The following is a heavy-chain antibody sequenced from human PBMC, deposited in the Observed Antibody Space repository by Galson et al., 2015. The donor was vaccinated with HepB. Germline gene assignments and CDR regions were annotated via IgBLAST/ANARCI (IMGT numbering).Heavy chain of an antibody. CDR2: IDPSDSYT. D-gene: IGHD3-9*01. CDR3: ARTEYYDILTGYYISETGFDY. J-gene: IGHJ4*02. Sequence: QSGAEVKKPGESLRISCKGSGYSSTSYWISWVRQMPGKGLEWMGRIDPSDSYTNYSPSFQGHVTISADKSISTAYLQWSSLKASDTAMYYCARTEYYDILTGYYISETGFDYWGQGTLVTVSS. V-gene: IGHV5-10-1*01. CDR1: GYSSTSYW.